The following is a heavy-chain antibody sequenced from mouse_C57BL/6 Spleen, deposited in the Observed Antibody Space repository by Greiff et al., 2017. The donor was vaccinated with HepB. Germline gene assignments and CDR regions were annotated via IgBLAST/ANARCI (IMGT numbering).Heavy chain of an antibody. J-gene: IGHJ1*03. Sequence: QVQLQQPGAELVLPGASVKLSCKASGYTFTSYWMHWVKPRPGQGLEWIGEIDPSDSYTNYNQKFKGNSTLTVDKSSSTSYMQLSSLTSEDSAVYYCARDGSSYVYFDVWGTGTTVTVSS. CDR1: GYTFTSYW. CDR2: IDPSDSYT. V-gene: IGHV1-69*01. D-gene: IGHD1-1*01. CDR3: ARDGSSYVYFDV.